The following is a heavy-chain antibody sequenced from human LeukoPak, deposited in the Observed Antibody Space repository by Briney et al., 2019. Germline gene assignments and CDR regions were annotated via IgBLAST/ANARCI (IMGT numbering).Heavy chain of an antibody. J-gene: IGHJ5*02. CDR1: GGSFSGYY. CDR3: ARNKGPRHYYYGSGSYYITTNWFDP. V-gene: IGHV4-34*01. Sequence: SETLSLTCAVYGGSFSGYYWSWIRQPPGKGLEWIGEINHSGSTNYNPSLKSRVTISVGTSKNQFSLKLSSVTAADTAVYYCARNKGPRHYYYGSGSYYITTNWFDPWGQGTLVTVSS. D-gene: IGHD3-10*01. CDR2: INHSGST.